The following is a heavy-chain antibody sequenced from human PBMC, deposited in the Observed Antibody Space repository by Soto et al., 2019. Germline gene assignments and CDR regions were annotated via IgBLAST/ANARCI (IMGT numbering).Heavy chain of an antibody. CDR1: GFTFSSYA. D-gene: IGHD3-3*01. CDR2: ISGSGGST. V-gene: IGHV3-23*01. J-gene: IGHJ6*02. CDR3: AKDVLRFLEWSGGMDV. Sequence: GGSLRLSCAASGFTFSSYAMSWVRQAPGKGLEWVSAISGSGGSTYYADSVKGRFTISRDNSNNTLYLQMNSLRAEDTAVYYCAKDVLRFLEWSGGMDVWGQETTVTVSS.